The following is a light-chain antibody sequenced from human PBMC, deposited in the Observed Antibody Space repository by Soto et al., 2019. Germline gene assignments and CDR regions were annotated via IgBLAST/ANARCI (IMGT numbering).Light chain of an antibody. CDR1: SSDVGGYTY. CDR2: DVS. V-gene: IGLV2-14*03. CDR3: SSYTSSSTLEVV. J-gene: IGLJ2*01. Sequence: QSVLTQPASVSGSPGQSITISCTGTSSDVGGYTYVSWYQQHPGKAPKLMIHDVSNRPSGVSNRFSGSKSGNTASLTISGLQAEDEADYYCSSYTSSSTLEVVFGGGTKVTVL.